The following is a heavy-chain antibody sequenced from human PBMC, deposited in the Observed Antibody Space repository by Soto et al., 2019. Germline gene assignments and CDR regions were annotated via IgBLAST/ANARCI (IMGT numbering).Heavy chain of an antibody. CDR1: GGPFSDYY. Sequence: SETLSLTCGVYGGPFSDYYWSWIRQPPGEGLEWIGEINHSGSTNYSPSLKSRVTISVDTSKNQFSLKLSSVTAADTAVYYCARGDITIFGAVPHYYYYYYMDVWGKGTTVT. J-gene: IGHJ6*03. CDR3: ARGDITIFGAVPHYYYYYYMDV. CDR2: INHSGST. D-gene: IGHD3-3*01. V-gene: IGHV4-34*01.